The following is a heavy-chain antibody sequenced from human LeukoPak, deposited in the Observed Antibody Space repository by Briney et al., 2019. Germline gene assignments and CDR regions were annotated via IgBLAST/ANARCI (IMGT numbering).Heavy chain of an antibody. CDR2: IIGGSGAST. V-gene: IGHV3-23*01. CDR1: GFNFSSDA. CDR3: AKDWHFDL. J-gene: IGHJ2*01. Sequence: GGSLRLSCGPSGFNFSSDAMTWVRQAPGKGLEWVAGIIGGSGASTYYADSAKGRFTVSRDNSRNTVYLQMNRLRAEDTALYYCAKDWHFDLWGRGTLVTVSS.